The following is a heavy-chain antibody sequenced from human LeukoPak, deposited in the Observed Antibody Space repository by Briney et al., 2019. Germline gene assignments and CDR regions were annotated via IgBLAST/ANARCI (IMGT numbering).Heavy chain of an antibody. CDR3: ARESGYDSSGPGYWFDP. V-gene: IGHV1-18*01. CDR2: ISAYNGNT. J-gene: IGHJ5*02. Sequence: ASVKVPCKASGYTFTSYGISWVRQAPGQGLEWMGWISAYNGNTNYAQKLQGRVTMTTDTSTSTAYMELRSLRSDDTAVYYCARESGYDSSGPGYWFDPWGQGNLATVSS. D-gene: IGHD5-18*01. CDR1: GYTFTSYG.